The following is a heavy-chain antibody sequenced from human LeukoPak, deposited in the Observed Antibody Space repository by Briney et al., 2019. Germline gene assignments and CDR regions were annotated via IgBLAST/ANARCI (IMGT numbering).Heavy chain of an antibody. CDR3: ARDLIAARPGWFDP. J-gene: IGHJ5*02. CDR1: GYTFTTSG. V-gene: IGHV1-18*01. Sequence: ASVKVSCKASGYTFTTSGVNWVRQAPGQGLEWMGWISAYNGNTNYAQNLQGRVTLTTDTSASTAYMELRSLRSDDTAVYYCARDLIAARPGWFDPWGQGTLVTVSS. D-gene: IGHD6-6*01. CDR2: ISAYNGNT.